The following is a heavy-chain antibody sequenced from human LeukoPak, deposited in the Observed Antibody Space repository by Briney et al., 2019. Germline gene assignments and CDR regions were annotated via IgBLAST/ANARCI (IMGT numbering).Heavy chain of an antibody. Sequence: PSETLSLTCAVYGGSFSGYYWIWIRQPPGKGLEWIGEINHSGSTNYNPSLKSRVTISVDTSKNQFSLKLSSVTAADTAVYYCARGRSSSSWTYYYYYYMDVWGKGTTVTVSS. CDR1: GGSFSGYY. D-gene: IGHD6-13*01. CDR3: ARGRSSSSWTYYYYYYMDV. J-gene: IGHJ6*03. CDR2: INHSGST. V-gene: IGHV4-34*01.